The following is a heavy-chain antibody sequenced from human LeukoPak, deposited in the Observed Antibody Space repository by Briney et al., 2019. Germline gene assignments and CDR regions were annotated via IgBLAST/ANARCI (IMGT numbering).Heavy chain of an antibody. CDR1: GGSISSSSYY. D-gene: IGHD6-13*01. CDR3: ATTIAAAGDAFDI. V-gene: IGHV4-39*07. CDR2: NYYSGST. J-gene: IGHJ3*02. Sequence: PSESLSLSCTVSGGSISSSSYYWGWIRQPPGKGLEWIGRNYYSGSTYFNPSLKSPATISVDSTKNQFSLKLSSVTAADTAVYYCATTIAAAGDAFDIWGQGTMVTVSS.